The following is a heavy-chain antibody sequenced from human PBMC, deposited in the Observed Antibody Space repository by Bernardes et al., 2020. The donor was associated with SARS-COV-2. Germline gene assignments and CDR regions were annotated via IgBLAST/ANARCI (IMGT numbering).Heavy chain of an antibody. CDR3: AKKSSGWSTPGTLHH. J-gene: IGHJ4*02. Sequence: GGSLRLSCGASGFTFSNYVMAWVRQAPGKGLECVSVIRGTSANTYYADSVKGRFTVSRDNSKNTLYLQMDSLRVDDTALYYCAKKSSGWSTPGTLHHWGQGSLVTVSS. V-gene: IGHV3-23*01. D-gene: IGHD6-19*01. CDR1: GFTFSNYV. CDR2: IRGTSANT.